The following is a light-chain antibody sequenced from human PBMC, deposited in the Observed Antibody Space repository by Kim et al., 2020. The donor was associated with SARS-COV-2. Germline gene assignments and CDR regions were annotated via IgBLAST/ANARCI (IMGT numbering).Light chain of an antibody. Sequence: SVGDRVTITCRASERVDTYVNWYQQKPGKAPNLLIYSASYLQSGVPSRFSGGGSGTEFTLTSSSLQPEDYATYFCQQTYSSLTVTFGQGTRLEIK. J-gene: IGKJ5*01. CDR2: SAS. CDR1: ERVDTY. CDR3: QQTYSSLTVT. V-gene: IGKV1-39*01.